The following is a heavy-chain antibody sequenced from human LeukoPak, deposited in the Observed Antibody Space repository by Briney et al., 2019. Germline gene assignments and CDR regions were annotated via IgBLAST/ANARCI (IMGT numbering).Heavy chain of an antibody. D-gene: IGHD5-18*01. V-gene: IGHV3-23*01. Sequence: GGSLRLSCEASGFTFGSYAMYWVRQAPGKGLEWVAGIFGSGGSPHYADSVRGRFTISRDNSKNTVYLQINSLRAEDTAVYYCGKTTAGYSSGQKPAWPVDYWGQGTLVTVSS. J-gene: IGHJ4*02. CDR3: GKTTAGYSSGQKPAWPVDY. CDR1: GFTFGSYA. CDR2: IFGSGGSP.